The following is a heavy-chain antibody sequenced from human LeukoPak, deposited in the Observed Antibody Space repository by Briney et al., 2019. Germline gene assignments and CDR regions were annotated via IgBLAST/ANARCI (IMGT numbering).Heavy chain of an antibody. J-gene: IGHJ4*02. D-gene: IGHD3-22*01. CDR1: GFTFSSYA. V-gene: IGHV3-30-3*01. CDR2: ISYDGSNK. Sequence: PGGSLRLSCAASGFTFSSYAMHWVRQAPGKGLEWVAVISYDGSNKYYADSVKGRFTISRDNSKNTLYLQMNSLRAEDTAVYYCARGSRVTMIVVVIGPFDYWGQGTLVTVSS. CDR3: ARGSRVTMIVVVIGPFDY.